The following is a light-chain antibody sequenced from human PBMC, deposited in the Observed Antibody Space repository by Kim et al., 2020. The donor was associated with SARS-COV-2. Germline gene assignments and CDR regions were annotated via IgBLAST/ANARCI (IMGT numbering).Light chain of an antibody. CDR3: QHYGNSPLS. J-gene: IGKJ4*01. V-gene: IGKV3-20*01. CDR1: QSINSRY. CDR2: GAS. Sequence: EIVLTQSPGTLSLSPGERATLSCRASQSINSRYLAWYQEKPGQPPRLLIYGASRRATGIPDRFSGSESGTDFTLTITRLEPEDFAVYYCQHYGNSPLSFAGGTKLEI.